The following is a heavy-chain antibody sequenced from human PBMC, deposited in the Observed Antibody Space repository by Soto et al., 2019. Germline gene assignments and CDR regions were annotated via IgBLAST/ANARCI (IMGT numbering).Heavy chain of an antibody. CDR1: GGSISTGGYY. CDR2: ISYNGAT. J-gene: IGHJ2*01. Sequence: QLQLQESGPGLVKPSQTLSLTCTASGGSISTGGYYWNWIRQQPGKGLEWMAYISYNGATFYSPPRRGRITMSLHTSQHQFSPNLSSVTAAHTAVYYCARGLLVPEMGVRSSYFDLWGRGALVTVSS. V-gene: IGHV4-31*03. D-gene: IGHD2-21*01. CDR3: ARGLLVPEMGVRSSYFDL.